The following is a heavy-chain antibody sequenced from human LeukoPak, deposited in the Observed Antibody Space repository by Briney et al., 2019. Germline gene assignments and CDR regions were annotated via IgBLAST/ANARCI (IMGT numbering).Heavy chain of an antibody. CDR3: ARDVVAAAXTWDX. V-gene: IGHV4-4*07. J-gene: IGHJ4*01. CDR1: GDSISYYY. CDR2: ISTSGTT. Sequence: PSETLSLTCTVSGDSISYYYWSWIRQPAGKGLEWIGRISTSGTTNYNPSLKSRVTMSVDTSKNQFSLKLSSVTAADTAVYYCARDVVAAAXTWDXWXXXTLVTVS. D-gene: IGHD6-13*01.